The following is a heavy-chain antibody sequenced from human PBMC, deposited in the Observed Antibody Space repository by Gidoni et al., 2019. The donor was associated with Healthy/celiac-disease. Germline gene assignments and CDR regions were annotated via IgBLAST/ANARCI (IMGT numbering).Heavy chain of an antibody. CDR1: GGSASSGSYY. CDR3: ARGTLYDAFDI. CDR2: IYYSGST. J-gene: IGHJ3*02. V-gene: IGHV4-61*01. Sequence: QVQLQESGPGLVKPSETLSLTCTVSGGSASSGSYYWSWIRQPPGKGLEWIGYIYYSGSTNYNPSLKSRVTISVDTSKNQFSLKLSSVTAADTAVYYCARGTLYDAFDIWGQGTMVTVSS.